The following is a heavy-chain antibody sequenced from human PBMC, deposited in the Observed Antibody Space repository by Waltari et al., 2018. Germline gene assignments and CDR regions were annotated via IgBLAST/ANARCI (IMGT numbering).Heavy chain of an antibody. J-gene: IGHJ3*02. CDR2: IRYDGSKK. CDR3: AKEGTDSGGYSVGAFDI. D-gene: IGHD1-26*01. Sequence: QVQLVESGGGVVQPGGSLRLSFAASGFTFSSYGMHWVRKDPGKGLEWVALIRYDGSKKYYAYSLKGRFTISRDNSKNSLYLQMNSLRAEDTAVYYCAKEGTDSGGYSVGAFDIWGQGTMVTVSS. CDR1: GFTFSSYG. V-gene: IGHV3-30*02.